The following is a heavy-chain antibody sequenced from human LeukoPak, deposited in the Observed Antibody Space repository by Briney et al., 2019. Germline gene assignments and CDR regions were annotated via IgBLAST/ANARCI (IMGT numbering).Heavy chain of an antibody. V-gene: IGHV4-38-2*02. CDR1: GYSISSGYY. D-gene: IGHD2-2*01. J-gene: IGHJ6*03. Sequence: SETLSLTCTVSGYSISSGYYWGWIRQPPGKGLEWIGSIYHSGSTYYNPSLKSRVTISVDTSKNQFSLKLSSVTAADTAVYYCARVPDCSSTSCYPRYYYMDVWGKGTTVTVSS. CDR3: ARVPDCSSTSCYPRYYYMDV. CDR2: IYHSGST.